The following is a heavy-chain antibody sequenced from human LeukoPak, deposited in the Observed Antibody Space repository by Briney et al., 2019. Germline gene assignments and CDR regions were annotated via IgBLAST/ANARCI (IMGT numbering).Heavy chain of an antibody. CDR2: MYYSGST. Sequence: SETLSLTCTVSGGSISSQYWSWIRQSPGKGLEYIGYMYYSGSTNLNPSLKSRVTISVETSKNQFSLKVSAVTAADTAVYYCARVGYGHYSYYFMDVWGKGTTVTVSS. J-gene: IGHJ6*03. V-gene: IGHV4-59*11. CDR1: GGSISSQY. D-gene: IGHD4-17*01. CDR3: ARVGYGHYSYYFMDV.